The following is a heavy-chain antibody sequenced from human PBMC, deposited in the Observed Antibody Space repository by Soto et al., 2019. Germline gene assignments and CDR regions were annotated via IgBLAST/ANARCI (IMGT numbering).Heavy chain of an antibody. D-gene: IGHD3-10*01. CDR2: IYHRGST. CDR1: GGSISSGGYS. J-gene: IGHJ4*02. V-gene: IGHV4-30-2*01. Sequence: QLQLQESGSGLVKPSQTLSLTCAVSGGSISSGGYSWSWIRQPPGKDLEWFGYIYHRGSTYYNPSLKSRVTISVDRSKNQFSLKLSSVTAADTAVYYCARSLYGFLDYWGQGTLVTVSS. CDR3: ARSLYGFLDY.